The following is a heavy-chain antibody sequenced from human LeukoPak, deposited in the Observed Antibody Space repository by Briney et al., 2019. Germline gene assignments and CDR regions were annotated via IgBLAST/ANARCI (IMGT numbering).Heavy chain of an antibody. CDR1: GGSISSSNW. Sequence: PSGTLSLTCAVSGGSISSSNWGSWVRQPPGKGLEWIGEIYHSGSTNYNPSLKSRVTISVDKSKNQFSLKLSSVTAADTAVYYCASSTGGYSGYDHPKDYYYYGMDVWGKGTTVTVSS. CDR3: ASSTGGYSGYDHPKDYYYYGMDV. D-gene: IGHD5-12*01. J-gene: IGHJ6*04. V-gene: IGHV4-4*02. CDR2: IYHSGST.